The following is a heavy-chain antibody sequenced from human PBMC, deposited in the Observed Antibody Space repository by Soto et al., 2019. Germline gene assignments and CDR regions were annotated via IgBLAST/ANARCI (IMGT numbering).Heavy chain of an antibody. V-gene: IGHV1-18*01. CDR2: IIPIFGNT. Sequence: ASVKVSCKGSGGTFISYASSWVLRAPGQVLEWMGGIIPIFGNTNYSQNLQGRGTMTTDTSTSTAYMELRSLRSDDTAVYYCARGGYSGRAFDIWGQGTMVTVSS. CDR3: ARGGYSGRAFDI. CDR1: GGTFISYA. J-gene: IGHJ3*02. D-gene: IGHD5-12*01.